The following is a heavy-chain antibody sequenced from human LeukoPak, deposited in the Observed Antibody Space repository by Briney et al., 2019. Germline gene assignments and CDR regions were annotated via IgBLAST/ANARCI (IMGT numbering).Heavy chain of an antibody. D-gene: IGHD3-10*01. CDR2: INHSGST. Sequence: SETLSLTCAVYGGSFSGYYWSWIRQPPGKGLEWIGEINHSGSTNYNPSLKSRVTISVDTSKNQFSLKLSSVTAADTAVYYCARGRCRGNYYGSGSYYAFDIWGQGTMVTVSS. CDR1: GGSFSGYY. CDR3: ARGRCRGNYYGSGSYYAFDI. J-gene: IGHJ3*02. V-gene: IGHV4-34*01.